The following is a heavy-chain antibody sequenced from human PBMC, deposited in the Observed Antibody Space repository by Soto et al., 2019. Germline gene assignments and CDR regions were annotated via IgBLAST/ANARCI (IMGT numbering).Heavy chain of an antibody. CDR3: TTDRDMDNPLYGMDV. V-gene: IGHV3-15*07. Sequence: EVQLVESGGGLVKPGGSLRLSCAASGFTVSNAWMNWVRQAPGKGLEWVGRVKSKTDGGATEYAAPVKGSFTISRDDSKNTLYLQLNSLKTEDTAVYYCTTDRDMDNPLYGMDVWGQGTTVTVSS. CDR1: GFTVSNAW. D-gene: IGHD2-2*03. J-gene: IGHJ6*02. CDR2: VKSKTDGGAT.